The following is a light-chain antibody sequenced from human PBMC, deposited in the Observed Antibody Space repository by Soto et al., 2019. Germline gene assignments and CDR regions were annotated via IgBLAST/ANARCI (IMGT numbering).Light chain of an antibody. Sequence: QSALTQPPSAPGSPGQSVTLSCTGTSSDVGAYNYVSWYQQHPGKAPKLVIYEVSKRPSGVPDRFSGSQSGNTASLTVSGLQAEDEADYYCSSYAGSNNLVFGGGTKLTVL. CDR3: SSYAGSNNLV. V-gene: IGLV2-8*01. CDR1: SSDVGAYNY. CDR2: EVS. J-gene: IGLJ3*02.